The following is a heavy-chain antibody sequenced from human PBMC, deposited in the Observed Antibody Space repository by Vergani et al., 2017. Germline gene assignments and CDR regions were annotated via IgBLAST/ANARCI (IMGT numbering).Heavy chain of an antibody. V-gene: IGHV4-31*03. J-gene: IGHJ4*02. CDR1: GGSISSGGYY. CDR3: AREPGVAAAGVDY. D-gene: IGHD6-13*01. Sequence: QVQLQESGPGLVKPSQTLSLTCTVSGGSISSGGYYWSWSRQHPGEGLEWIGYIYYSGSTHDNPALKSRVTIAVDTAKNQFTLKLSSVTAADTAVYYCAREPGVAAAGVDYWGQGTLVTVSS. CDR2: IYYSGST.